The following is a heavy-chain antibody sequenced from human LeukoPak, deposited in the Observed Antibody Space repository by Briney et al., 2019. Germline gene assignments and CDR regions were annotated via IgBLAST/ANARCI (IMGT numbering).Heavy chain of an antibody. V-gene: IGHV1-8*01. D-gene: IGHD1-26*01. J-gene: IGHJ3*02. Sequence: ATVKVSCKVSGYLFTSYDIICVPHASGQGLEGMDWLHPNSGNKRYAQMFQGSVPMPGNVSISTAYVELRSLRCGDNGVYYCARDMSSGYSWDHDAFDIWGQGTTVTASS. CDR1: GYLFTSYD. CDR2: LHPNSGNK. CDR3: ARDMSSGYSWDHDAFDI.